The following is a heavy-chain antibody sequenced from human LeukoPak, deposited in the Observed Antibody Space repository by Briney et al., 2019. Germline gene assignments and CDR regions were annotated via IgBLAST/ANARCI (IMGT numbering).Heavy chain of an antibody. J-gene: IGHJ3*02. Sequence: AGGSLRLSCSASGFTFSSYAMHWVRQAPGKGLEWVSYISSSSGIFYADSVKGRFTISRDNAKNSLYLQMNSLRDEDTAVYYCARERDSSSWYAFDIWGQGTMVTVSS. CDR1: GFTFSSYA. D-gene: IGHD6-13*01. CDR2: ISSSSGI. CDR3: ARERDSSSWYAFDI. V-gene: IGHV3-48*02.